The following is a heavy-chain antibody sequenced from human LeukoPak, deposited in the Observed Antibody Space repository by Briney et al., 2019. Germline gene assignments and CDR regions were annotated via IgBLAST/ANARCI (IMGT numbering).Heavy chain of an antibody. CDR3: ARDLIDDSSRPRIGFDY. CDR1: GFTFSSYE. D-gene: IGHD3-22*01. CDR2: ISSSGGTI. V-gene: IGHV3-48*03. J-gene: IGHJ4*02. Sequence: PGGSLRLSCAASGFTFSSYEMNWVRQAPGKGLEWVLYISSSGGTIYYPGSVKGLFTISRDNAKNSLYLQMNSLRAEDTAVYYCARDLIDDSSRPRIGFDYWGQGTLVTVPS.